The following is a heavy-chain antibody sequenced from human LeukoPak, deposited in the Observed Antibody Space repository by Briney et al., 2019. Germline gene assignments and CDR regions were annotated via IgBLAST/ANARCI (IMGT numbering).Heavy chain of an antibody. D-gene: IGHD3-10*01. J-gene: IGHJ5*02. Sequence: SETLSLTCTVSGYSMSSGYYWGWIRQPPGKGLQWIGSISHSGNSYYNPSLKSRVTISVDTSKNQFSLKVNSVTAADTAVYYCAGDSGTSGEVKFDPWGQGALVTVSS. CDR1: GYSMSSGYY. CDR2: ISHSGNS. CDR3: AGDSGTSGEVKFDP. V-gene: IGHV4-38-2*02.